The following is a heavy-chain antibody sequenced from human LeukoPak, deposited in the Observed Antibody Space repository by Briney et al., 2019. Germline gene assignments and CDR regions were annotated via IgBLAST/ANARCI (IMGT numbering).Heavy chain of an antibody. CDR3: AREGEIAAAGTFRH. J-gene: IGHJ4*02. CDR1: GDSISSCDYY. D-gene: IGHD6-13*01. Sequence: SETLSLTCSVSGDSISSCDYYWSWIRQPPGKGLEWIGYIYYSGITYYNPSLKSRVTISVDTSKNQFSLKLSSVTAADTAVYYCAREGEIAAAGTFRHWGQGTLVTVSS. CDR2: IYYSGIT. V-gene: IGHV4-30-4*08.